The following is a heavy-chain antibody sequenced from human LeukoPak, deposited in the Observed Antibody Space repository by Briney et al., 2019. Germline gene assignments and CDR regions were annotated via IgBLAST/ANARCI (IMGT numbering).Heavy chain of an antibody. Sequence: PGGSLRLSCAASGFTFSSYAMHWVRQAPGKGLEWVAVISYDGSNKYYADSVEGRFTISRDNSKNTLYVQMNSLRAEDTAIYYCARRGGTVATIGDDFDYWGQGTVVTVSS. CDR2: ISYDGSNK. V-gene: IGHV3-30*04. J-gene: IGHJ4*02. CDR3: ARRGGTVATIGDDFDY. CDR1: GFTFSSYA. D-gene: IGHD5-12*01.